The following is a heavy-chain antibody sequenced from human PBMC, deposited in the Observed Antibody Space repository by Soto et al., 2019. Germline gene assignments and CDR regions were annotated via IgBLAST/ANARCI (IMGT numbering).Heavy chain of an antibody. CDR2: INSANGNT. CDR3: VRDQRSAYSRGFDY. CDR1: GYTFIMHA. J-gene: IGHJ4*02. V-gene: IGHV1-3*01. Sequence: ASVKVSCKASGYTFIMHAMHWVRQAPGQRLEWMGWINSANGNTKSSQKFLGRVTFTRDTSSSTAYMELSSLTSEDTATYYCVRDQRSAYSRGFDYWGQGTRVT. D-gene: IGHD3-3*01.